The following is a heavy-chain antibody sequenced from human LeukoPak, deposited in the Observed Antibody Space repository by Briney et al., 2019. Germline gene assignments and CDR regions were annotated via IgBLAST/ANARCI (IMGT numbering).Heavy chain of an antibody. D-gene: IGHD2-2*01. CDR1: GYGFTNYW. J-gene: IGHJ4*02. Sequence: GESLKISCQASGYGFTNYWIGWVRQMPGKGLEWMGIIYPGDSDTRYRPSFQGQVTISADKSISTAYLQWSSLKASDTAMYYCARSYCSSTSCPSYFDYWGQGTLVTVSS. CDR2: IYPGDSDT. V-gene: IGHV5-51*01. CDR3: ARSYCSSTSCPSYFDY.